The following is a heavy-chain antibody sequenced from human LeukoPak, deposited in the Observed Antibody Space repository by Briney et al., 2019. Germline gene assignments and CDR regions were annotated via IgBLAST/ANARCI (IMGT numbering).Heavy chain of an antibody. V-gene: IGHV4-39*01. Sequence: SEXLSLTCTVSGGSISGSSSYWGWIRQPPGKGLDYIGSIHYTGTTYYNPSLKSRVTLSVDTSQNQFSLKLTSVTAADTAVCYCARGSPYASWGQGTLVTVSS. D-gene: IGHD1-26*01. J-gene: IGHJ5*02. CDR1: GGSISGSSSY. CDR3: ARGSPYAS. CDR2: IHYTGTT.